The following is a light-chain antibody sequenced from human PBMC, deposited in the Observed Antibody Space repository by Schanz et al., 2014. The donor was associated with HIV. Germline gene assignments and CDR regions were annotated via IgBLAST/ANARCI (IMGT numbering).Light chain of an antibody. CDR2: YDD. Sequence: QSALTQPPSVSEAPRQRVTISCSGSSSNIGNNAVNWYQQLPGKAPKLRIYYDDLLPSGVSDRFSGSKSGTSASLAISGLQSEDEADYYCAAWDDSLNGSNWVFGGGTNLIVL. V-gene: IGLV1-36*01. CDR3: AAWDDSLNGSNWV. J-gene: IGLJ3*02. CDR1: SSNIGNNA.